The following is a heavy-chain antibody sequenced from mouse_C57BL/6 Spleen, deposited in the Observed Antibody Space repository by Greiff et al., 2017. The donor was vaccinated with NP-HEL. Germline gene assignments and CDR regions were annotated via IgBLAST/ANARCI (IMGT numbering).Heavy chain of an antibody. CDR3: ARDWTGTDY. Sequence: VKLQEPGAELVKPGASVKISCKASGYAFSSYWMNWVKQRPGKGLEWIGQIYPGDGDTNSNGKFKGKATLTADKSASTAYVQLSSLTSEDSAVYFCARDWTGTDYWGQGTTLTVSS. D-gene: IGHD4-1*01. J-gene: IGHJ2*01. CDR1: GYAFSSYW. CDR2: IYPGDGDT. V-gene: IGHV1-80*01.